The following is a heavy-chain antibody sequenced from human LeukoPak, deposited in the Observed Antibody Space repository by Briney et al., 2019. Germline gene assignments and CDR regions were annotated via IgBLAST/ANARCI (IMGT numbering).Heavy chain of an antibody. Sequence: SETLSLTCTVSGGSVSNKYWSWIRQSPEKGLEWIGYIYYNGRTKYNPSLQSRVTISVDTSKNQFSLKLSSVTAADTAIYYCARDALVHGDAFDIWGQGTMVSVSS. CDR3: ARDALVHGDAFDI. V-gene: IGHV4-59*02. D-gene: IGHD3-16*02. J-gene: IGHJ3*02. CDR2: IYYNGRT. CDR1: GGSVSNKY.